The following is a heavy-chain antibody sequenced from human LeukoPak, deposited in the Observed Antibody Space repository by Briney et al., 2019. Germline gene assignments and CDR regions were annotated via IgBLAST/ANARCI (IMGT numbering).Heavy chain of an antibody. CDR2: IYYSGST. Sequence: SETLSLTCTVSGGSISSSSYYWGWIRQPPGKGLEWIGSIYYSGSTYYNPSLKSRVTISVDTSKNQFSLKLSSVTAADTAVYYCARGSRYDFWSGYYRNYYYMDVWGKGTTVTVSS. V-gene: IGHV4-39*01. CDR1: GGSISSSSYY. J-gene: IGHJ6*03. D-gene: IGHD3-3*01. CDR3: ARGSRYDFWSGYYRNYYYMDV.